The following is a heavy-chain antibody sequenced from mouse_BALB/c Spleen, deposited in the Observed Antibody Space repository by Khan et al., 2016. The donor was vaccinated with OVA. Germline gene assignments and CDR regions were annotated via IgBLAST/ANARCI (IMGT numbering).Heavy chain of an antibody. Sequence: IQLVQSGTVLARPGASVKMSCKASGYSFTSYWMHWVKQRPGQGLEWIGAIYPGISDTRYNQKFKGKAKLTAATSASTAYIEFISLTNADSAVYYYARSSDSYYFDYWGQGTTLTVSS. CDR3: ARSSDSYYFDY. CDR1: GYSFTSYW. CDR2: IYPGISDT. D-gene: IGHD6-1*01. V-gene: IGHV1-5*01. J-gene: IGHJ2*01.